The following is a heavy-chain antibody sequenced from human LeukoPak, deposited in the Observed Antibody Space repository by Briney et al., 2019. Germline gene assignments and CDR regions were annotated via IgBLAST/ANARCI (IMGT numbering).Heavy chain of an antibody. V-gene: IGHV3-30*18. CDR2: ISYDGSNK. CDR3: AKGADSSGYLYYFDY. D-gene: IGHD3-22*01. Sequence: PGRTLRLSCAASGFTFSSYGMHWVRQAPGKGLEWVAVISYDGSNKYYADSVKGRFTISRDNSKNTLYLQMNSLRAEDTAVYYCAKGADSSGYLYYFDYWGQGTLVTVSS. CDR1: GFTFSSYG. J-gene: IGHJ4*02.